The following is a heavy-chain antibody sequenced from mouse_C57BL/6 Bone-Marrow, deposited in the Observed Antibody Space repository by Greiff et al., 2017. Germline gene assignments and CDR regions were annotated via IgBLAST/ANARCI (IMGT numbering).Heavy chain of an antibody. Sequence: VQLQQSGPVLVKPGASVKMSCKASGYTFTDYYMNWVKQSHGKSLEWIGVINPYNGGTSYNQKFKGKATLTVDKSSSTAYMALNSLTSEDSAVYYCAYSFYAMDYWGQGTSVTVSS. V-gene: IGHV1-19*01. CDR3: AYSFYAMDY. D-gene: IGHD2-12*01. J-gene: IGHJ4*01. CDR1: GYTFTDYY. CDR2: INPYNGGT.